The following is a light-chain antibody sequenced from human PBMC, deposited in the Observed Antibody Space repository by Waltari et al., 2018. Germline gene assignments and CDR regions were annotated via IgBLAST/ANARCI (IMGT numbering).Light chain of an antibody. V-gene: IGKV1-33*01. CDR2: DAS. CDR3: QQYDSLLT. CDR1: QDISNY. Sequence: DIQMTQSPSSLSASVGDRVTITCQASQDISNYVSWYQHKPGKAPSLLIYDASNLEAGVSSRFSGSGSGTIFTLTINSLWPEDIATYYCQQYDSLLTFGGGTKVQI. J-gene: IGKJ4*01.